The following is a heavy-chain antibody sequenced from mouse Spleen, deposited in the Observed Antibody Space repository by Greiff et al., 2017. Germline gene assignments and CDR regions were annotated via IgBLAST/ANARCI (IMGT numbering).Heavy chain of an antibody. CDR3: ARDRGYFYAMDY. V-gene: IGHV3-6*02. CDR1: GYPITSGYY. J-gene: IGHJ4*01. D-gene: IGHD2-14*01. CDR2: ISYDGSN. Sequence: EVQLQESGPGLVKPSQSLSLTCSVTGYPITSGYYWNWIRQFPGNKLEWMGYISYDGSNNYNPSLKNRISITRDTSKNQFFLKLNSVTTEDTATYYCARDRGYFYAMDYWGQGTSVTVSS.